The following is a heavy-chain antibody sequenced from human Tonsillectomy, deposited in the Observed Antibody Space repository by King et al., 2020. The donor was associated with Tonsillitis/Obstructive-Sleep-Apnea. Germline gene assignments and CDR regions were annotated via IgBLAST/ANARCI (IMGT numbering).Heavy chain of an antibody. V-gene: IGHV4-39*02. Sequence: LQLQESGPGLVKPSETLSLTCTVSGGSISSSSYYWGWIRQPPGKGLEWIGSIYYSGSTYYNPSLKSRVTISVDTSKNQFSLKLSSVTAADTAVYYCARDPRFLEFIDYWGQGTLVTVSS. J-gene: IGHJ4*02. CDR2: IYYSGST. CDR3: ARDPRFLEFIDY. D-gene: IGHD3-3*01. CDR1: GGSISSSSYY.